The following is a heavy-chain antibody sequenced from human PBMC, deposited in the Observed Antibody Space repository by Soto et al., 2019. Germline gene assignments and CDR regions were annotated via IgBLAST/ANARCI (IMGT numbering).Heavy chain of an antibody. CDR3: ARGRVAATPFVLYYYYGMDV. Sequence: GGSLRLSCAASGFTFSSYAMHWVRQAPGKGLEWVAVISYDGSNKYYADSVKGRFTISRDNSKNTLYLQMNSLRAEDTAVYYCARGRVAATPFVLYYYYGMDVWGQGTTVTVSS. CDR1: GFTFSSYA. CDR2: ISYDGSNK. J-gene: IGHJ6*02. V-gene: IGHV3-30-3*01. D-gene: IGHD2-15*01.